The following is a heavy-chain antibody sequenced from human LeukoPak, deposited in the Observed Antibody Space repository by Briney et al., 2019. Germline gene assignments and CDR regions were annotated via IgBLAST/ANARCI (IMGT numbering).Heavy chain of an antibody. V-gene: IGHV3-7*01. CDR2: MKYDGSEK. CDR3: AFNNNFKY. Sequence: GGSLRLSCTASGLSFSGQWMNWVRPSPGQGLEWVANMKYDGSEKYYVDSVKGLFTISREDAKNSLSLQMDSVRPEDTAVYYCAFNNNFKYWGQGTLVIVSS. CDR1: GLSFSGQW. J-gene: IGHJ4*02. D-gene: IGHD1/OR15-1a*01.